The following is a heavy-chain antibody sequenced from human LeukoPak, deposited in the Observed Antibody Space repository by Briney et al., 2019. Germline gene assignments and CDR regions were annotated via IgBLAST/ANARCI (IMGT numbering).Heavy chain of an antibody. V-gene: IGHV4-34*01. CDR2: INHSGST. Sequence: SETLSLTCAVYGGSFSGYYWSWIRQPPGKGLEWIGEINHSGSTNYNPSLKSRISISIDTSKNQFSLNLNSVTAADTAVYYCARVVAAAGNNWFDPWGQGTLVTVSS. CDR1: GGSFSGYY. CDR3: ARVVAAAGNNWFDP. D-gene: IGHD6-13*01. J-gene: IGHJ5*02.